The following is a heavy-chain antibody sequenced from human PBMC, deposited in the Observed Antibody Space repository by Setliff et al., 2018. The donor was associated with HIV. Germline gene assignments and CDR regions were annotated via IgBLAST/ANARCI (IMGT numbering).Heavy chain of an antibody. V-gene: IGHV2-5*01. J-gene: IGHJ4*02. D-gene: IGHD3-9*01. Sequence: QSGPTLVNPTETLTLTCTVSGFSLSNARMGVGWIRQPPGKALEWLGVIYWNNNKYYRPSLGSRLTVTRDTSKNQVVLTMTNMDPLDTATYFCAHTPVSRNQYFFDYWGQGTLVTVSS. CDR2: IYWNNNK. CDR3: AHTPVSRNQYFFDY. CDR1: GFSLSNARMG.